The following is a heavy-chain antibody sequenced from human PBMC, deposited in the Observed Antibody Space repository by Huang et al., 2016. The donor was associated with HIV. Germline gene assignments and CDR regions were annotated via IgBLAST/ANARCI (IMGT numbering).Heavy chain of an antibody. Sequence: QVHLVESGGGVVQPGGSLRLSCAASGFTFSNFGMHWVRQAPGKGLEWVCVIRHDGRNKFYADSMTGRFTISRDNTQDTLFLEMKTVKSEDTAIYSCAKDEKFFCSGGSCFSSNIDYWGQGTLVTVSS. V-gene: IGHV3-30*02. CDR2: IRHDGRNK. CDR1: GFTFSNFG. CDR3: AKDEKFFCSGGSCFSSNIDY. D-gene: IGHD2-8*02. J-gene: IGHJ4*02.